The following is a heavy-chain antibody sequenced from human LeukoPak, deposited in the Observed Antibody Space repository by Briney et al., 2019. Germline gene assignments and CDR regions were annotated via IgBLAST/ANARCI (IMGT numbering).Heavy chain of an antibody. CDR1: GGSISSSNYY. CDR2: IYYSGST. J-gene: IGHJ4*02. CDR3: AVSRGSSNLDY. Sequence: SETLSLTCSVSGGSISSSNYYWGWIRQPPGKGLEWIASIYYSGSTSYNPSLKSRVTLSIDMSRNQFSLKLTSVTAADTAVYYCAVSRGSSNLDYWGQGALVTVSS. D-gene: IGHD1-26*01. V-gene: IGHV4-39*01.